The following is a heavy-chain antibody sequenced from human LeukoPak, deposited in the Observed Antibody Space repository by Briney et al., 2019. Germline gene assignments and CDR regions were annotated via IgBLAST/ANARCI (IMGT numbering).Heavy chain of an antibody. CDR3: ARSLDYYYYGMDV. CDR2: IYHSGST. CDR1: GGSISSGGYY. J-gene: IGHJ6*02. D-gene: IGHD1-1*01. V-gene: IGHV4-30-2*01. Sequence: PSETLSLTCTVSGGSISSGGYYWSWIRQPPGKGLEWIGYIYHSGSTYYNPSLKSRVTISVDTSKNQFSLKLSSVTAADTAVYYCARSLDYYYYGMDVWGQGTTVTVSS.